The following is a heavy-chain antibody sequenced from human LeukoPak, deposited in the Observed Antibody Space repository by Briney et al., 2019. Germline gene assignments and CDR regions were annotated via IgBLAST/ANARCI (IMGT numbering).Heavy chain of an antibody. J-gene: IGHJ5*02. CDR1: GGTFSSYA. D-gene: IGHD1-20*01. Sequence: SVKVSCKASGGTFSSYAISWVRQAPGQGLEWMGGIIPIFGTANYAQKFQGRVTITADESTSTAYMELSSLRSEDTAVYYCARDRGCNWNLAPFDPWGQGTLVTVSS. CDR2: IIPIFGTA. CDR3: ARDRGCNWNLAPFDP. V-gene: IGHV1-69*13.